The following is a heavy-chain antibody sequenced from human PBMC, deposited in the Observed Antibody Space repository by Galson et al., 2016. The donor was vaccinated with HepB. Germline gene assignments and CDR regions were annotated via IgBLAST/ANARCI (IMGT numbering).Heavy chain of an antibody. V-gene: IGHV4-61*02. CDR1: GGSVSPGNYF. CDR2: IYTSGGT. CDR3: ARSILLVGSGSYSSAY. D-gene: IGHD3-10*01. J-gene: IGHJ1*01. Sequence: TLSLTCTVSGGSVSPGNYFWSWFRQPAGKGLEWIGRIYTSGGTSYNPSLKSRVFISIDTSTNQFSLRLTSVTAADTAVYFCARSILLVGSGSYSSAYWGQGTLVTVSS.